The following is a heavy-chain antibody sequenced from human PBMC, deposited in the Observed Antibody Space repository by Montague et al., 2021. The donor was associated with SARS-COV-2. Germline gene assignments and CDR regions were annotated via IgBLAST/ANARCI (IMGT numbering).Heavy chain of an antibody. J-gene: IGHJ4*02. D-gene: IGHD5-24*01. CDR1: GRSISSYY. CDR2: IYYSGST. V-gene: IGHV4-59*01. CDR3: ARVFPRWLQFDPYFDY. Sequence: SETLSLTCTVSGRSISSYYWSWIRQPPGKGLEWIGYIYYSGSTNYNPSLKSRVTISVDTSKNQFSLKLSSVTAADTAVYYCARVFPRWLQFDPYFDYWGQGTLATVSS.